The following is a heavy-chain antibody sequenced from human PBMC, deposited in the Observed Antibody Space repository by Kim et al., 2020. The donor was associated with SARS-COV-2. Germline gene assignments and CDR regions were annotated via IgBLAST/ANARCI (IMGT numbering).Heavy chain of an antibody. CDR3: ATFGPSYGSGPYFVY. Sequence: SESLSLTCNVSGGSISTYYWNWIRQPPGKGLEWIGFVYYSGVTKYNPSPKNRLTISRDTSKNHSSLSLTPVTAADTPVFYCATFGPSYGSGPYFVYWCQG. D-gene: IGHD3-10*01. J-gene: IGHJ4*02. V-gene: IGHV4-59*12. CDR1: GGSISTYY. CDR2: VYYSGVT.